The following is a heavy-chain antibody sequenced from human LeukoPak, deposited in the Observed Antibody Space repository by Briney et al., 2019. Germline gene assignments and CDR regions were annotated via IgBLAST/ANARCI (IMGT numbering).Heavy chain of an antibody. CDR3: ASDSYYDFWSGYYTLGAFDI. J-gene: IGHJ3*02. CDR1: GGSISSYY. Sequence: SETLSLTCTVSGGSISSYYWSWIRQPPGKGLEWIGYIYYSESTNYNPSLKSRVTISVDTSKNQFSLKLSSVTAADTAVYYCASDSYYDFWSGYYTLGAFDIWGQGTMVTVSS. V-gene: IGHV4-59*01. D-gene: IGHD3-3*01. CDR2: IYYSEST.